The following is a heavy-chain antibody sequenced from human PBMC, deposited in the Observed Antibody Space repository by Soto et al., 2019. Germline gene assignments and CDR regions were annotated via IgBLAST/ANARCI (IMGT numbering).Heavy chain of an antibody. Sequence: QVQLVQSGDEVKKPGASVKVSCQASGYTFTNYGITWVRQAPGQGLEWMGWVSAYNRNTNYAQRFQDRVTMTTDTSTRTAYMELRNLKSDDTAIYFCARERQYEPLLYWGQGTLVTVSS. D-gene: IGHD2-2*01. CDR2: VSAYNRNT. J-gene: IGHJ4*02. V-gene: IGHV1-18*01. CDR1: GYTFTNYG. CDR3: ARERQYEPLLY.